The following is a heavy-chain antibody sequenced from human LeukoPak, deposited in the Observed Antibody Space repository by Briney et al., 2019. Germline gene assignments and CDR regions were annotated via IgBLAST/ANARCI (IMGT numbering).Heavy chain of an antibody. V-gene: IGHV4-34*01. D-gene: IGHD3-10*01. CDR2: INHSGST. CDR1: GGSFSGYY. J-gene: IGHJ4*02. Sequence: SETLSLTCAVYGGSFSGYYWSWIRQPPGKGLEWIGEINHSGSTNYNPSLKSRVTISVDTSKNQFSLKLSSVTAADTAVYYCASLSASGSSDYWGQGTLVTVSS. CDR3: ASLSASGSSDY.